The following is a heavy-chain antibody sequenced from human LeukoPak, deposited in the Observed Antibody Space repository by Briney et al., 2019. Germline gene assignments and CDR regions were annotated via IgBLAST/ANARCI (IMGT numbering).Heavy chain of an antibody. D-gene: IGHD4-17*01. J-gene: IGHJ5*02. CDR1: GYTFTGYY. Sequence: ASVSVSCTASGYTFTGYYMHWVRQAPGQGLERMGWINPNSGGTNYAQKFQGRVTITRDTSISTPYMELSRLRSDHTPVYYCARECATVSFWFDLWGQGTLVTVPS. CDR3: ARECATVSFWFDL. CDR2: INPNSGGT. V-gene: IGHV1-2*02.